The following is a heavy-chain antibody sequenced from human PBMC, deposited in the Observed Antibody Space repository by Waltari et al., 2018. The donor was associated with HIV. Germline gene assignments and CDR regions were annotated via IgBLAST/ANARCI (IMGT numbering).Heavy chain of an antibody. CDR3: LLEGYFYGMDV. Sequence: QLQLQESGPGLVKPSETLSLTCSVSCASIRRKYYWGWVRQPPGKGLEWTATISHSGNTYYNPSLNNRVTISADTSKNQFSLKLTSVTATDTAVYYCLLEGYFYGMDVWGPGTTVTVSS. V-gene: IGHV4-39*01. CDR2: ISHSGNT. CDR1: CASIRRKYY. D-gene: IGHD1-1*01. J-gene: IGHJ6*02.